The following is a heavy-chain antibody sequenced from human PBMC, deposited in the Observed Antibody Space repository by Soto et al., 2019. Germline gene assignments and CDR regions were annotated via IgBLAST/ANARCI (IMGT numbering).Heavy chain of an antibody. J-gene: IGHJ5*02. CDR1: GYTFTSYA. Sequence: GASVKVSCKASGYTFTSYAMHWVRQAPGQRLEWMGWINAGNGNTGYAQKFQGRVTMTRNTSISTAYMELSSLRSEDTAVYYCAREVSYWFDPWGQGTLVTVSS. CDR2: INAGNGNT. V-gene: IGHV1-3*01. D-gene: IGHD2-8*01. CDR3: AREVSYWFDP.